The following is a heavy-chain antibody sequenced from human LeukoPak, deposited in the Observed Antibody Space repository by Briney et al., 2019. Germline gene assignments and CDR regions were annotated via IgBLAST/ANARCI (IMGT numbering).Heavy chain of an antibody. CDR2: IYYSGST. CDR3: ARHNHDCSSTSCYYY. V-gene: IGHV4-59*08. Sequence: ASETLSLTCTVSGGSISSYYWSWIRQPPGKGLEWIGYIYYSGSTNYNPSLKSRVTISVDTSKNQFSLKLSSVTAADTAVYYCARHNHDCSSTSCYYYWGQGTLVTVSS. J-gene: IGHJ4*02. D-gene: IGHD2-2*01. CDR1: GGSISSYY.